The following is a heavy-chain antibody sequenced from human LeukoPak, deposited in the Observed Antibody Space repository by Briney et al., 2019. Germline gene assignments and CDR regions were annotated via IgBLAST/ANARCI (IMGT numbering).Heavy chain of an antibody. D-gene: IGHD3-10*01. CDR3: AREDYRSGSVDY. CDR1: DGSISSSNW. CDR2: IYHSGST. Sequence: PSETLSLTCAVSDGSISSSNWWSWVRQPPGKWLEWIGEIYHSGSTNYNPSLKSRVTISVDKSKNQFSLKLSSATAADTAVYYCAREDYRSGSVDYWGQGTLVTVSS. V-gene: IGHV4-4*02. J-gene: IGHJ4*02.